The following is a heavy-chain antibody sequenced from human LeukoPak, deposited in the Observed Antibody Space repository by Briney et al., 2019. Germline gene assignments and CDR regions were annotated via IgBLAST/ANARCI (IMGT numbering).Heavy chain of an antibody. CDR1: GGSISSYY. CDR2: IYYSGST. J-gene: IGHJ3*02. V-gene: IGHV4-59*08. CDR3: ARTYSSSWYRADAFDI. Sequence: SETLSLTCTVSGGSISSYYWSWIRQPPGKGLEWIGYIYYSGSTNYNPSLKSRVTISVDTSKNQFSLKLSSVTAADTAVYYCARTYSSSWYRADAFDIWGQGTMVTVSS. D-gene: IGHD6-13*01.